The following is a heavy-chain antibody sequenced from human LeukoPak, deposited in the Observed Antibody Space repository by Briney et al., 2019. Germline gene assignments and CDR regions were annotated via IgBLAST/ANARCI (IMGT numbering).Heavy chain of an antibody. D-gene: IGHD2-2*01. J-gene: IGHJ6*03. CDR3: ARAVVPAASLYYYYYYMDV. CDR2: SNAGNGNT. V-gene: IGHV1-3*02. CDR1: GYTFTSYA. Sequence: ASVKVSCKASGYTFTSYAMHWVRQAPGQRLEWMGWSNAGNGNTKYSQEFQGRVTITRDTSASTAYMELSSLRSEDTAVYYCARAVVPAASLYYYYYYMDVWGKGTTVTVSS.